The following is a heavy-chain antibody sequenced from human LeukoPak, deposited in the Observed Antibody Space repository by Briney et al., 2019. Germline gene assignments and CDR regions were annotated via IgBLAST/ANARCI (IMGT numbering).Heavy chain of an antibody. V-gene: IGHV3-74*01. D-gene: IGHD6-13*01. CDR2: GSNDRRST. CDR3: VGAAADTTPRP. J-gene: IGHJ4*02. CDR1: GLLLSNYW. Sequence: GGSLTLSCAPSGLLLSNYWMHWVRHGPGKGLVWDWRGSNDRRSTAYADSVSGRFTISRDNAKNTLYLQMNSLRAEDTAVYYCVGAAADTTPRPWGQGTLVSVSS.